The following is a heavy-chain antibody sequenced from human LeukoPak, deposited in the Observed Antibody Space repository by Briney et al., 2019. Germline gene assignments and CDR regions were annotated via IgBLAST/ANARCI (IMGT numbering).Heavy chain of an antibody. CDR3: AKRSAAGTVGYFDY. CDR1: GFTLDDYA. J-gene: IGHJ4*02. Sequence: PGGSLRLSCAASGFTLDDYAMHWVRQAPGKGLEWVSGISWNSGTIYYADSVKGRFTISRDDAKNSLYLQMHSLRAEDTALYYCAKRSAAGTVGYFDYWGQGTLVTVSS. CDR2: ISWNSGTI. D-gene: IGHD6-13*01. V-gene: IGHV3-9*01.